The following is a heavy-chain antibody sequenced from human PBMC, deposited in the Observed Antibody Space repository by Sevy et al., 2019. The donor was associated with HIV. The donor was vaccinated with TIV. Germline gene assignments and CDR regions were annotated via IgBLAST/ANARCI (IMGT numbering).Heavy chain of an antibody. V-gene: IGHV3-33*01. CDR3: AGDEREDMIGGAFDI. CDR2: IWYDGSNK. Sequence: GGSLRLSCAASGFTFSSYGMHWVRQAPGKGLEWVAVIWYDGSNKYYADSVKGRFTISRDNSKNTLYLQMNSLKAEDTAVYYCAGDEREDMIGGAFDIWGQGTMVTVSS. J-gene: IGHJ3*02. CDR1: GFTFSSYG. D-gene: IGHD3-16*01.